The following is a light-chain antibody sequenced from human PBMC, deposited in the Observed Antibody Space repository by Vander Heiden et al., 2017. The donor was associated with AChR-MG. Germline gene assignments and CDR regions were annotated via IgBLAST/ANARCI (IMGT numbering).Light chain of an antibody. CDR1: QSISSW. Sequence: DIQMTQSPSTLSASVGDGVTITCRASQSISSWLAWYQQKPGKAPKLLIYKASSLESGVPSRFSGSGSGTEFTLTSSSLQPDDFATYYCQQYNSYGLTFGGGTKVEIK. CDR3: QQYNSYGLT. CDR2: KAS. J-gene: IGKJ4*01. V-gene: IGKV1-5*03.